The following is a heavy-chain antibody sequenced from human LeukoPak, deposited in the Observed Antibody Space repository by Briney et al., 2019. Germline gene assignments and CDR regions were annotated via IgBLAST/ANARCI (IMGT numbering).Heavy chain of an antibody. D-gene: IGHD6-19*01. V-gene: IGHV4-59*01. J-gene: IGHJ4*02. CDR3: ARIPDASGWPFDY. CDR1: DGSINSDF. CDR2: IRYSGRP. Sequence: SETLSLTCTASDGSINSDFWTWIRQPPGKGLXXXXHIRYSGRPSYNPSLTSQVSISIDTSKNLFSLKLRSVTTADTAIYYCARIPDASGWPFDYWGQGTLVTVSS.